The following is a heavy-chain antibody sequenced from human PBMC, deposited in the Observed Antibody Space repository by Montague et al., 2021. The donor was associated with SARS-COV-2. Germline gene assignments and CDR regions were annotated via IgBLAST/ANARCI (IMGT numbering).Heavy chain of an antibody. V-gene: IGHV4-39*01. CDR1: GGSISSSSYY. J-gene: IGHJ3*02. Sequence: SETLSLTCTVSGGSISSSSYYWGWIRQPPGKGLEWIGSIYYSGSTYYNPSLKSRVTISVDTSKNQFSLKLSSVTAADTAVYYCARQENSSGWFKPDAFDIWGQGKKVTVSS. CDR3: ARQENSSGWFKPDAFDI. CDR2: IYYSGST. D-gene: IGHD6-19*01.